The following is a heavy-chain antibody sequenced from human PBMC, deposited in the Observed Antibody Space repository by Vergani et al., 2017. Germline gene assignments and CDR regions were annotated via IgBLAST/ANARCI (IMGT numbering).Heavy chain of an antibody. CDR1: GFTFSSYA. J-gene: IGHJ6*02. D-gene: IGHD3-22*01. V-gene: IGHV3-30*01. Sequence: QVQLVESGGGVVQPGRSLRLSCAASGFTFSSYAMHWVRQAPGKGLEWVAVISYDGSNKYYADSVKGRFTISRDNSKNTLYLQMNSLRAEDTAVYYCARDEYYDWTLNHYGMDVWGQGTMVTVSS. CDR2: ISYDGSNK. CDR3: ARDEYYDWTLNHYGMDV.